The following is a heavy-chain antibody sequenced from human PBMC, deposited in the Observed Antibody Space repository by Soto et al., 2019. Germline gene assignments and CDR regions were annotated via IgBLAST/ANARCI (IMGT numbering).Heavy chain of an antibody. J-gene: IGHJ4*02. CDR3: AKDKVLSSIATRPTYFDY. V-gene: IGHV3-23*01. CDR1: GFTFSSYG. CDR2: VSGSGGNT. D-gene: IGHD6-6*01. Sequence: PGGSLRLSCAASGFTFSSYGMSWVRQAPGKGLEWVSAVSGSGGNTYYADSVKGRFTISRDNSNNTLYLQMDSLRAEDTAVYYCAKDKVLSSIATRPTYFDYWGQGTLVTVSS.